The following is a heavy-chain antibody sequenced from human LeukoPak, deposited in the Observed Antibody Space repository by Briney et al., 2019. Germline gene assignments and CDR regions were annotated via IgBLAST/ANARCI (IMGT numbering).Heavy chain of an antibody. CDR3: ARKVAIAAAGALDY. Sequence: ASVKVSSKVSGYTLTELSMHWVRQAPGKGLEWMGGFDPEDGETIYAQKFQGRVTMTEDTSTSTAYMELRSLRSDDTAVYYCARKVAIAAAGALDYWGQGTLVTVSS. CDR1: GYTLTELS. V-gene: IGHV1-24*01. D-gene: IGHD6-25*01. J-gene: IGHJ4*02. CDR2: FDPEDGET.